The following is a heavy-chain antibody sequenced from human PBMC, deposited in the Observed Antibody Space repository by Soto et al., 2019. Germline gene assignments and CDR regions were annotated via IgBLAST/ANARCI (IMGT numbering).Heavy chain of an antibody. D-gene: IGHD3-3*01. CDR2: ISAYNGNT. Sequence: ASVKVSCKASGYTFTSYGISWVRQAPGQGLEWMGWISAYNGNTNYAQKLQGRVTMTTDTSTSTAYMELRSLRSDDTAVYYCARGPVLRFLEWLVADYYYYGMDVWGQGTTVTVSS. CDR1: GYTFTSYG. J-gene: IGHJ6*02. V-gene: IGHV1-18*01. CDR3: ARGPVLRFLEWLVADYYYYGMDV.